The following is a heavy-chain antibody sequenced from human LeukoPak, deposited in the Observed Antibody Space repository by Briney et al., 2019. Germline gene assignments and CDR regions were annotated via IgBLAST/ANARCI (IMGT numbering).Heavy chain of an antibody. D-gene: IGHD3-10*01. CDR3: AETIYGEYYYGSGEFNWFDP. Sequence: GGSLRLSCAASGFTFSTYALTWVRQAPGKGLEWVSTTTNSGAGTSYADSVKGRFTISRDNSKDTLFLQMDILRAEDTAIYYCAETIYGEYYYGSGEFNWFDPWGQGTLVTVSS. CDR2: TTNSGAGT. J-gene: IGHJ5*02. V-gene: IGHV3-23*01. CDR1: GFTFSTYA.